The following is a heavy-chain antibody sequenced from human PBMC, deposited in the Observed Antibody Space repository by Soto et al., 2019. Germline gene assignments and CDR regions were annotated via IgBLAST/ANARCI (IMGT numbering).Heavy chain of an antibody. V-gene: IGHV4-59*01. CDR3: ARAGSGYSFDY. D-gene: IGHD3-3*01. CDR1: GDSISSYY. J-gene: IGHJ4*02. CDR2: LYYSGST. Sequence: LSLTCTVSGDSISSYYWSWIRQPPGKGLEWIGYLYYSGSTNYNPSLKSRVTISVDTSKNQFSLKLSSVTAADTAVYYCARAGSGYSFDYWGQGTLVTVSS.